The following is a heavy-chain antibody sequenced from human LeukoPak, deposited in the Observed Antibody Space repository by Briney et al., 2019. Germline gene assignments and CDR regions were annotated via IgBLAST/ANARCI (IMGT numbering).Heavy chain of an antibody. CDR3: ARAPLGYCSGGSCYPYYFDY. CDR2: TSYDGSNE. CDR1: GFSFRSFS. J-gene: IGHJ4*02. Sequence: GGSLRLSCAASGFSFRSFSMHWVRQAPGNGLEWVTLTSYDGSNEYYADSVKGRFTISRDNSKNTLYLQLNSLRAEDTAVFYCARAPLGYCSGGSCYPYYFDYWGQGTLVTVSS. V-gene: IGHV3-30-3*01. D-gene: IGHD2-15*01.